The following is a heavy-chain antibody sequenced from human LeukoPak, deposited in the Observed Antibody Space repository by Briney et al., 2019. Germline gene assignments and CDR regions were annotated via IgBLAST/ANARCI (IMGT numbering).Heavy chain of an antibody. J-gene: IGHJ4*02. CDR3: ARDQAITFGGVIVNPYYFDY. CDR2: ISAYNGNT. D-gene: IGHD3-16*02. V-gene: IGHV1-18*01. Sequence: GASVKVSCKASGYTFTSYGISWVRQAPGQGLEWVGWISAYNGNTNYAQKLQGRVTMTTDTSTSTAYMELRSLRSDDTAVYYCARDQAITFGGVIVNPYYFDYWGQGTLVTVSS. CDR1: GYTFTSYG.